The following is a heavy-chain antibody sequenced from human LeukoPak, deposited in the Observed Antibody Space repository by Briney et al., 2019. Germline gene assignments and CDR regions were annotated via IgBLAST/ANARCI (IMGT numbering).Heavy chain of an antibody. V-gene: IGHV1-2*02. CDR3: ARVFEDSSGWYSLYYFDY. CDR1: GYTFTGYY. CDR2: INPNSGGT. D-gene: IGHD6-19*01. Sequence: GASVKVSCKASGYTFTGYYMHWVRQAPGQGLEWMGWINPNSGGTNYAQKFQGRVTMTRDTSISTAYMELSRLRSDDTAVYYCARVFEDSSGWYSLYYFDYWGQGTLVTVSS. J-gene: IGHJ4*02.